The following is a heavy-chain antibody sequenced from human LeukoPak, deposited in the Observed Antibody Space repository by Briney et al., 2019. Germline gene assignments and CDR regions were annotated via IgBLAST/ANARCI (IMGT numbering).Heavy chain of an antibody. D-gene: IGHD6-13*01. Sequence: SETLSLTCTVSGGSLNSIDYYWGWIRQPPGKGLEWIGSVYYSGSIYYNPSLKSRATISVDTSKNQFSLKLSSVTAADTAVYYCARVPVAAAGYYYYYYMDVWGKGTTVTVSS. CDR1: GGSLNSIDYY. CDR2: VYYSGSI. V-gene: IGHV4-39*07. CDR3: ARVPVAAAGYYYYYYMDV. J-gene: IGHJ6*03.